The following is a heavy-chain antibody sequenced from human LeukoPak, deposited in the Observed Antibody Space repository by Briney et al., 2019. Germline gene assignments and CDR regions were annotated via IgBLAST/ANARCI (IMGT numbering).Heavy chain of an antibody. Sequence: APVKVSCKASGGTFSSYAISWVRQAPGQGLEWMGGIIPIFGTANYAQKFQGRVTITADESTSTAYMELSSLRSEDTAVYYCARSENGGAGENYWGQGTLVTVSS. V-gene: IGHV1-69*01. J-gene: IGHJ4*02. CDR1: GGTFSSYA. CDR3: ARSENGGAGENY. CDR2: IIPIFGTA. D-gene: IGHD2-21*01.